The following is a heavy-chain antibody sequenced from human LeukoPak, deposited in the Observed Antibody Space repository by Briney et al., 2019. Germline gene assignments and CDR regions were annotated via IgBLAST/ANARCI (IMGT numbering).Heavy chain of an antibody. D-gene: IGHD5-12*01. V-gene: IGHV4-34*01. CDR1: GGSFSDYY. Sequence: PSETLSLTCAVYGGSFSDYYWSWIRQSPGKGLEWIGEINHSGSTNYNPSLKSRVTISVDTSKNQFSLRLSSVTAADTAVYYCAKTLSGCDVVDYWGQGTLVTVSS. J-gene: IGHJ4*02. CDR3: AKTLSGCDVVDY. CDR2: INHSGST.